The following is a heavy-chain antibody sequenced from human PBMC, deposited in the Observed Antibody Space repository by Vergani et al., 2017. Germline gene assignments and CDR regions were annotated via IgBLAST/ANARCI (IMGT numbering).Heavy chain of an antibody. D-gene: IGHD4-17*01. CDR3: AKNTVTTTPDYYYYYMDV. V-gene: IGHV1-69*01. Sequence: QVQLVQSGAEVKKPGSSVKVSCKASGGTFSSYAISWVRQAPGHGLEWMGGLIPIFGTANYAQKFQGRVTITADESTSTAYMELSSLRSEDTAVYYCAKNTVTTTPDYYYYYMDVWGKGTTVTVSS. J-gene: IGHJ6*03. CDR1: GGTFSSYA. CDR2: LIPIFGTA.